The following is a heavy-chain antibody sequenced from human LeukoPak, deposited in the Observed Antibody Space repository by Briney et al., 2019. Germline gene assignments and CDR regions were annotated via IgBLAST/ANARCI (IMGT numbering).Heavy chain of an antibody. J-gene: IGHJ4*02. CDR2: TYYRSKWYN. V-gene: IGHV6-1*01. Sequence: QTLSLTCAISGDSVSSSSAAWSWIRQSPSRGLEWLGRTYYRSKWYNDYAVSVKSRITISPDTSKNQFSLQLNSMTPEDTAVYYCAREGSEGYLFDYWGQGTLVTVSS. D-gene: IGHD5-18*01. CDR1: GDSVSSSSAA. CDR3: AREGSEGYLFDY.